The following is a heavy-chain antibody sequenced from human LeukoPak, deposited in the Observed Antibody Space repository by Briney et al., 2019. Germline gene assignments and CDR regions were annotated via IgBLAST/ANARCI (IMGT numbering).Heavy chain of an antibody. CDR2: IYSGGST. CDR1: GFTVSSNY. Sequence: PGGSLRLSCAASGFTVSSNYMSWVRQAPGKGLEWVSVIYSGGSTYYADSVKGRFTISRDNAKNSLYLQMNSLRAEDTAVYYCARHGYSGYGGFDYWGQGTLVTVSS. D-gene: IGHD5-12*01. V-gene: IGHV3-66*04. J-gene: IGHJ4*02. CDR3: ARHGYSGYGGFDY.